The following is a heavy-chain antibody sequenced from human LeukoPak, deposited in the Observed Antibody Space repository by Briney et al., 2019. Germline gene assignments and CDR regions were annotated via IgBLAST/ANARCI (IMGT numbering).Heavy chain of an antibody. J-gene: IGHJ4*02. CDR3: AREGAYGSGTLFLYSFYS. D-gene: IGHD3-10*01. Sequence: GASVKVSCKASGYTFTNYDMHWVRQAPGQGLEWMGIINPSSGSTRYAQKLQGRVTMTRDTSTSTVYMELSSLRSDDTAVYYCAREGAYGSGTLFLYSFYSSGQGTPVTVSS. CDR1: GYTFTNYD. V-gene: IGHV1-46*01. CDR2: INPSSGST.